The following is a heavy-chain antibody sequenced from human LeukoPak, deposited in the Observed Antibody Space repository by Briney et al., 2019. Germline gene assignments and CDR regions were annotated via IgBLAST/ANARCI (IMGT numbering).Heavy chain of an antibody. D-gene: IGHD3-10*01. Sequence: SGGSLRLSCAASGFIFRNYGMSWVRQAPGKGLEWFSAISGSGGSTYYADSVKGRFTISRDNSKNTLYLQMNSLRAEDTAVYYCAKDRYYYGSGSYYDSNWGQGTLVTVSS. CDR2: ISGSGGST. V-gene: IGHV3-23*01. CDR1: GFIFRNYG. CDR3: AKDRYYYGSGSYYDSN. J-gene: IGHJ4*02.